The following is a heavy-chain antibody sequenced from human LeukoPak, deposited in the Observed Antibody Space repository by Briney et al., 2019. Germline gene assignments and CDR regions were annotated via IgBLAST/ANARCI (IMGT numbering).Heavy chain of an antibody. V-gene: IGHV1-2*02. D-gene: IGHD5/OR15-5a*01. CDR2: TNANSGGT. CDR1: GYTFTGYH. Sequence: ASVKVSCKASGYTFTGYHXXXVXQXPGQGLEWMGWTNANSGGTNYAQKFQGRVTMTXXTSISTAYMELSSLRSDDTAVYYCARGGGPGLGYWGQGTLVTASS. J-gene: IGHJ4*02. CDR3: ARGGGPGLGY.